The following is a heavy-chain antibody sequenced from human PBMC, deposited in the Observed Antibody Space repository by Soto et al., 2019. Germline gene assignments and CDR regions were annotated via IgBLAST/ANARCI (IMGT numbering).Heavy chain of an antibody. D-gene: IGHD1-26*01. CDR1: GYTFTSYG. V-gene: IGHV1-18*04. CDR3: ARDTSSGSYYATWGGHFDY. CDR2: ISAYNGNT. Sequence: QVQMVQSGAEVKKPGASVKVSCKASGYTFTSYGISWVRQAPGRGHEWMGWISAYNGNTNYGQKLQGRVTMTTDTSTSTAYMELRSLRSDDTAVYYCARDTSSGSYYATWGGHFDYWGQGTLVTVSS. J-gene: IGHJ4*02.